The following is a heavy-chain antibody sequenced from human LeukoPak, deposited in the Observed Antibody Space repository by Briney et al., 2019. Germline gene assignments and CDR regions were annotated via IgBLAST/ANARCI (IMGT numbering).Heavy chain of an antibody. CDR1: GFTVSSNY. CDR3: ARDRVVGATTYDAFDI. D-gene: IGHD1-26*01. Sequence: PGGSLRLSCAASGFTVSSNYTSWVRQAPGKGLEWVSVIYSGGSTYYADSVKGRFTISRDNSKNTLYLQMNSLRAEDTAVYYCARDRVVGATTYDAFDIWGQGTMVTVSS. J-gene: IGHJ3*02. V-gene: IGHV3-53*01. CDR2: IYSGGST.